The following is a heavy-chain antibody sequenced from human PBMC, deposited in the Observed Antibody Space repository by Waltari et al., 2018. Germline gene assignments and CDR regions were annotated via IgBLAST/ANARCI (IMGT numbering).Heavy chain of an antibody. CDR2: IYYSGST. J-gene: IGHJ4*02. D-gene: IGHD5-12*01. CDR1: GGSISSYY. CDR3: AGGQDIVATSFDY. Sequence: QVQLQESGPGLVKPSETLSLTCTVSGGSISSYYWSWIRQPPGKGLEWIGYIYYSGSTNYNPSRKSRVTISVDTSKNQFSLKLSSVTAADTAVYYCAGGQDIVATSFDYWGQGTLVIVSS. V-gene: IGHV4-59*01.